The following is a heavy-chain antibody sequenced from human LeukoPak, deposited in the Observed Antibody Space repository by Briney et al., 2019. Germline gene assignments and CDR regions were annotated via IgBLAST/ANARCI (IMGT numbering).Heavy chain of an antibody. CDR1: GFTFSDYY. CDR3: ARTIIDSSGYLDY. CDR2: ISSSGSTI. Sequence: PGGSLRLSCAASGFTFSDYYMSWIRQAPGKGLEWVSYISSSGSTIYYADSVEGRFTISRDNAKNSLYLQMNSLRAEDTAVYYCARTIIDSSGYLDYWGQGTLVTVSS. D-gene: IGHD3-22*01. J-gene: IGHJ4*02. V-gene: IGHV3-11*01.